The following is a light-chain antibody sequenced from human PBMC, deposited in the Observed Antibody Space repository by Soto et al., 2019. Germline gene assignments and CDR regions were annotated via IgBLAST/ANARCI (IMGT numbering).Light chain of an antibody. CDR3: QQTNTFPLT. V-gene: IGKV1-12*01. J-gene: IGKJ4*01. Sequence: TQSPGTLSLSPGERATLSCRASQTVRNNYLAWYQQKPGTAPKLLIYGASSLQSGVPSRFSGSGSETDFTLTISSLQPEDSATYYCQQTNTFPLTFGGGTKV. CDR1: QTVRNNY. CDR2: GAS.